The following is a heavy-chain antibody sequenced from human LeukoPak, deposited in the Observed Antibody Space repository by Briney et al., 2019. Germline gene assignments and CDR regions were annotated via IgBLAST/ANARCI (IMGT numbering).Heavy chain of an antibody. CDR3: AKESCSGGSCYGFDP. CDR2: ISYDGSNK. Sequence: GGSLRLSCAASGFTFSSYGMPWVRQAPGKGLEWVAVISYDGSNKYYADSVKGRFTISRDNAKNSLYLQMNSLRAEDTALYYCAKESCSGGSCYGFDPWGQGTLVTVSS. CDR1: GFTFSSYG. D-gene: IGHD2-15*01. J-gene: IGHJ5*02. V-gene: IGHV3-30*18.